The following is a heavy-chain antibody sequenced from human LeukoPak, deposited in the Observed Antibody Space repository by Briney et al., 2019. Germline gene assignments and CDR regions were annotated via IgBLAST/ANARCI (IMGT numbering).Heavy chain of an antibody. Sequence: GGSLRLSCAASGFTVSSNYTSWVRQAPGKGLEWVSAISGSGGSTYYADSVKGRFTISRDNSKNTLYLQMNSLRAEDTAVYYCAKAYHYYDSSGYRRGDDYWGQGTLVTVSS. J-gene: IGHJ4*02. V-gene: IGHV3-23*01. CDR1: GFTVSSNY. D-gene: IGHD3-22*01. CDR3: AKAYHYYDSSGYRRGDDY. CDR2: ISGSGGST.